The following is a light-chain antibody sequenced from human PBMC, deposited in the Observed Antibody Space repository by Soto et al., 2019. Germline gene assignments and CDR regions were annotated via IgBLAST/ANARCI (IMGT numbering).Light chain of an antibody. CDR2: XAS. V-gene: IGKV1-5*01. Sequence: IRVTQAASTLSVSVGDSVTITCRASQCFXTRFRWVETKPGNPPKILIHXASILESGVPSIFSGTGSGTEFTLTISSLHPYDVETYYCQQYNNYCTFGQGTKVDI. CDR1: QCFXTR. CDR3: QQYNNYCT. J-gene: IGKJ1*01.